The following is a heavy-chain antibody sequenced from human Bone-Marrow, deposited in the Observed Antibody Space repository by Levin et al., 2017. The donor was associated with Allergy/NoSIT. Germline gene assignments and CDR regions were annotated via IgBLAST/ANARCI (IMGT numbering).Heavy chain of an antibody. J-gene: IGHJ4*02. V-gene: IGHV3-49*04. CDR3: TRGFVAD. CDR2: IRAKVDGGTT. Sequence: PGESLKISCTTSGFTFGDFVISWVRQGPRKGLEWVGFIRAKVDGGTTEYAASVRGRFTISRDDSKSIAYLQMIGLKIEDTAVYYCTRGFVADWGPGTLVTVSS. D-gene: IGHD6-6*01. CDR1: GFTFGDFV.